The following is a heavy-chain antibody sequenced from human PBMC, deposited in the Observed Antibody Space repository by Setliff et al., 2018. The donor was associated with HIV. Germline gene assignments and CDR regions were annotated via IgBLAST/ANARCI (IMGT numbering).Heavy chain of an antibody. V-gene: IGHV4-61*05. J-gene: IGHJ4*02. D-gene: IGHD1-7*01. CDR3: ARHGTWNSQRFHFDY. CDR2: IYSTDTT. CDR1: GGSISSSRYY. Sequence: PSETLSLTCTVSGGSISSSRYYWGWIRQPPGKGLEWIGSIYSTDTTNHNPSLESRVTISVDKSKNQFSLKLNSVTAADTAVYYCARHGTWNSQRFHFDYWGQGTPVTVSS.